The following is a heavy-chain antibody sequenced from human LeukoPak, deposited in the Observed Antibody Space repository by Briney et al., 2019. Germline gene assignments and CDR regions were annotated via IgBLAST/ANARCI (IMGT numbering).Heavy chain of an antibody. CDR3: ARDYAFDI. CDR1: GDSITSYY. Sequence: SETLSLTCTVSGDSITSYYWSWIRQPPGKGLEWIGYIYYIGSTNYDPSLKSRVTISVDTSKNQFSLKLSSVTAADTAVYYCARDYAFDIWGQGTMVTVSS. V-gene: IGHV4-59*01. J-gene: IGHJ3*02. CDR2: IYYIGST.